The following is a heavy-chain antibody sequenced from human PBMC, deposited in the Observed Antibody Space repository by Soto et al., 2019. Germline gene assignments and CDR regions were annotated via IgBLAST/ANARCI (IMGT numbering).Heavy chain of an antibody. D-gene: IGHD3-22*01. CDR1: GFTFSSYT. Sequence: PGGSLRLSCAASGFTFSSYTMHWVRQAPGKGLEWVAVILYDGSNQYYADSVKGRFTISRDNSKNTLYLQMISLRADDTAVYYCAREYYYDSSGGYYFDYWGQGTLVTVSS. CDR2: ILYDGSNQ. J-gene: IGHJ4*02. V-gene: IGHV3-30*04. CDR3: AREYYYDSSGGYYFDY.